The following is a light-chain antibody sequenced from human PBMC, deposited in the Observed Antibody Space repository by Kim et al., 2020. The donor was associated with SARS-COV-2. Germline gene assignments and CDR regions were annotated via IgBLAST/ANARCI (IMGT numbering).Light chain of an antibody. V-gene: IGKV3-20*01. CDR2: GTT. Sequence: SPGERATLACRASQIVSITSLAGYQQKPGQAPRLLIYGTTSRATGIPDRFSGSGSGTDFTLTISRLEPEDFAVYYCQHYDNSPMYTFGQGTKLEI. CDR3: QHYDNSPMYT. CDR1: QIVSITS. J-gene: IGKJ2*01.